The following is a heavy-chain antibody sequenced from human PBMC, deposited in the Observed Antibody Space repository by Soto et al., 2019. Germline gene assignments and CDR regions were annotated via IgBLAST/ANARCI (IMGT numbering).Heavy chain of an antibody. D-gene: IGHD1-7*01. Sequence: QVQLQESGPGLVQPSQTLSLTCTVSCGSISSGDYYGSWIRQPPGKGLEWIGYIYYSGSTYYNTSLNSRVTISADTSQNQFSLKLRSVTAAATAVYYCARTGTNLLDVWGQGTTVPVSS. J-gene: IGHJ6*02. V-gene: IGHV4-30-4*01. CDR2: IYYSGST. CDR1: CGSISSGDYY. CDR3: ARTGTNLLDV.